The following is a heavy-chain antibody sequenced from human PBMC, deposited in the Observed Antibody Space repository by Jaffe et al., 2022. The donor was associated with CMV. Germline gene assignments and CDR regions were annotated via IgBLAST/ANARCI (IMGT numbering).Heavy chain of an antibody. J-gene: IGHJ4*02. Sequence: EVQLVESGGGLVQPGGSLRLSCAASGLTFSNYEMNWVRQAPGKGLEWVSYISSSGVVIYYADSVKGRFTISRDNAKNSLFLQMKSLRVEDTGVYYCARVPRGYSFGQLGYWGQGTLVAVSS. CDR1: GLTFSNYE. CDR3: ARVPRGYSFGQLGY. V-gene: IGHV3-48*03. D-gene: IGHD5-12*01. CDR2: ISSSGVVI.